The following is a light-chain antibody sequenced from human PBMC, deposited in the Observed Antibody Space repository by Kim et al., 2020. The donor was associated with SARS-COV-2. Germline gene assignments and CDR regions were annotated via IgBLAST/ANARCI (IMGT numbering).Light chain of an antibody. CDR1: QSVRSN. J-gene: IGKJ4*01. CDR3: QQYNNWPLT. Sequence: VSPGESATLSCRASQSVRSNLAWYQPKPGPAPRLLIYGASTRATGIPARFSGSGSGTEFTLTISSLQSEDFAVYYCQQYNNWPLTFGGGTKVDIK. V-gene: IGKV3-15*01. CDR2: GAS.